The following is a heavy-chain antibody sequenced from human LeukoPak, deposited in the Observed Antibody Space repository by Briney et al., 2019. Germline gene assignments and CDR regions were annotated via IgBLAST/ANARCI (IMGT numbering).Heavy chain of an antibody. V-gene: IGHV4-39*01. Sequence: SDTLSLTCTVSGASINSSTYYWAWIRQPPGKGLEWIGSIFYSGNTLYNPSLKSRVTISVNTPKNQFSLKLSSVTAADTAVFYCARQGSYSYGSGIYYNGHFDYWAQGILVTVSS. CDR3: ARQGSYSYGSGIYYNGHFDY. J-gene: IGHJ4*02. CDR2: IFYSGNT. CDR1: GASINSSTYY. D-gene: IGHD3-10*01.